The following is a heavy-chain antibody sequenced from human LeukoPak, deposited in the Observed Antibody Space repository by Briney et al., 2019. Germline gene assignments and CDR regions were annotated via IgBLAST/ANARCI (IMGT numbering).Heavy chain of an antibody. V-gene: IGHV4-39*07. Sequence: SETLSLTCAVSGGSIRSSSYYWSWIRQPPGKGLEYIGEINHSGSTNYNPSLKSRVTISADASKNQFSLILRSVTAADTAVYYCARGGPGYSSFLWGQGTLVSVSS. J-gene: IGHJ4*02. CDR1: GGSIRSSSYY. CDR3: ARGGPGYSSFL. D-gene: IGHD6-19*01. CDR2: INHSGST.